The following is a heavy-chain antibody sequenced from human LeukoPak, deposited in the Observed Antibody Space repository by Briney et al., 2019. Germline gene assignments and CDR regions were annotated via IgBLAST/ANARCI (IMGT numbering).Heavy chain of an antibody. Sequence: SETLSLTCTVSGVSISSYYWSWIRQPPGKGLEWIGYIYYSGSTNYNPSLKSRVTISVDTSKNQFSLKLSSVTAADTAVYYCAGSLWFGDIPDPSYFDYWGQGTLVTVSS. CDR2: IYYSGST. V-gene: IGHV4-59*01. D-gene: IGHD3-10*01. CDR3: AGSLWFGDIPDPSYFDY. J-gene: IGHJ4*02. CDR1: GVSISSYY.